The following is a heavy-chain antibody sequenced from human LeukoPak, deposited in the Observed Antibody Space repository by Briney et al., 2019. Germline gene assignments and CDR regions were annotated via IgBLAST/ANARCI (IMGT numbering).Heavy chain of an antibody. D-gene: IGHD3-10*01. V-gene: IGHV3-21*01. Sequence: GGSLRLSCAASGFTFSSYSMNWVRQAPGKGLEWVSSISSSSSYIYYADSVKGRFTISRDNAKNSLYLQMNSLRAEDTAVHYCARVEYYGSGSYYGTGKYWGQGTLVTVSS. CDR1: GFTFSSYS. J-gene: IGHJ4*02. CDR2: ISSSSSYI. CDR3: ARVEYYGSGSYYGTGKY.